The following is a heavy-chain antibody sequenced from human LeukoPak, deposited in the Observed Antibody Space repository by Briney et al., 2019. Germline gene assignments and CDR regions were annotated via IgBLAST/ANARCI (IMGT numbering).Heavy chain of an antibody. Sequence: GGSLRLSCAASEFILSSFWMSWVRQAPGKGLEWVAIIKKDGSEKYYVDFVKGRLTISRDNAKTSLYLQMNSLRAEDTAVYYCARHLSGVTGYTYGRGIDYWGQGTLVTVSS. V-gene: IGHV3-7*01. CDR3: ARHLSGVTGYTYGRGIDY. CDR2: IKKDGSEK. J-gene: IGHJ4*02. D-gene: IGHD5-18*01. CDR1: EFILSSFW.